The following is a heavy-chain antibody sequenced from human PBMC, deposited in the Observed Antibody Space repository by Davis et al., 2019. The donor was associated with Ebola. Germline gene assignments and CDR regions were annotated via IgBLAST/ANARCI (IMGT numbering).Heavy chain of an antibody. CDR3: ARDRTAAAGHY. D-gene: IGHD6-13*01. J-gene: IGHJ4*02. V-gene: IGHV3-23*01. Sequence: GGSLRLSCAASGFTFSSYAMSWVRQAPGKGLEWVSAISGSGGSTYYADSVKGRFTISRDNSKKTLYLQMNSLRAEDTAVYYCARDRTAAAGHYWGQGTLVTVSS. CDR1: GFTFSSYA. CDR2: ISGSGGST.